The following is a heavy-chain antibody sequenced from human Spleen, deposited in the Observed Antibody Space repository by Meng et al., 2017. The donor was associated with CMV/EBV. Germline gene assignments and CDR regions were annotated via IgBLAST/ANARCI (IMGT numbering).Heavy chain of an antibody. CDR3: ARGIVGAINWYFDL. Sequence: GESLKISCKASGYSFATYSIYWIGWVRQMPGKGLEWLGIIYPRDSDTRYSPSFQGQVTISADRSISTAYLQLSSLKASDTAIYYCARGIVGAINWYFDLWAVAPWSPSPQ. D-gene: IGHD1-26*01. CDR2: IYPRDSDT. CDR1: GYSFATYSIYW. V-gene: IGHV5-51*01. J-gene: IGHJ2*01.